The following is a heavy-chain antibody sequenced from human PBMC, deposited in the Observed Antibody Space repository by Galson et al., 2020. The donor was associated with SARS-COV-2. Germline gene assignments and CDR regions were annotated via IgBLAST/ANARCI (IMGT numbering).Heavy chain of an antibody. D-gene: IGHD3-10*01. Sequence: ASETLSLTCSVSGGSTRDRSVYWGWIRQPPGKGLEYIGTIYYTGKTYYNPSFKSRVSMSVDTSRSQFSLHLASVTAADTAMYYCARWKGGLGSNYNGQYNWFDPWGQGTQVTVSS. CDR1: GGSTRDRSVY. J-gene: IGHJ5*02. CDR3: ARWKGGLGSNYNGQYNWFDP. CDR2: IYYTGKT. V-gene: IGHV4-39*01.